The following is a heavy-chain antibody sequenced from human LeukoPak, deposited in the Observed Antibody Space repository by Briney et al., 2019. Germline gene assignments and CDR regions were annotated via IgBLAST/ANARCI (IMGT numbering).Heavy chain of an antibody. CDR3: ARTSGITGTTGAFDI. CDR1: GFTFDDYG. J-gene: IGHJ3*02. CDR2: INWNGGST. Sequence: GGSLRLSCAASGFTFDDYGMSWVRQAPGKGLEWVSGINWNGGSTGYADSVKGRFTISRDNAKNSLYLQMNSLRAEDTALYHCARTSGITGTTGAFDIWGQGTMVTVSS. D-gene: IGHD1-7*01. V-gene: IGHV3-20*01.